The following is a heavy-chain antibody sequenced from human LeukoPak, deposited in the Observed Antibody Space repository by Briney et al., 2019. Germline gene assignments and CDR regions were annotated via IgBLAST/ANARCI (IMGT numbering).Heavy chain of an antibody. Sequence: SETLSFTCTVSGGSISSYYWSWIRQPPGKGLEWIGYIYYSGSTNYNPSLKSRVTISVDTSKNQFSLKLSSVTAADTAVYYCARTLKLRFLDQGFDPWGQGTLVTVSS. CDR1: GGSISSYY. CDR3: ARTLKLRFLDQGFDP. V-gene: IGHV4-59*01. J-gene: IGHJ5*02. CDR2: IYYSGST. D-gene: IGHD3-3*01.